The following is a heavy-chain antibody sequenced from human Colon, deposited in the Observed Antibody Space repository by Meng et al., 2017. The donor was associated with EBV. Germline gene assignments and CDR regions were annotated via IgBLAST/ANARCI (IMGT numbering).Heavy chain of an antibody. Sequence: QVQLQQWGAGLLKPSXTLSLTCAVYGGSFSGYYWSWIRQPPGKGLKWIGEINNSGSTNYNPSLKSRVTISVDTSKNQFSLKMRSVTAADTAVYYCATQESRDGHNPYWGQGTLVTVSS. CDR3: ATQESRDGHNPY. D-gene: IGHD5-24*01. J-gene: IGHJ4*02. CDR1: GGSFSGYY. V-gene: IGHV4-34*01. CDR2: INNSGST.